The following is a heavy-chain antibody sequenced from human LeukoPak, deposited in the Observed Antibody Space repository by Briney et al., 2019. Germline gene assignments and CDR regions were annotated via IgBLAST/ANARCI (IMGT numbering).Heavy chain of an antibody. Sequence: ASVKISCRASGYTFTDYYIFWVRQAPGQGLEWMGWINCNNGGTQYAEKFQGRVTMTRDTSITTAYMGLSSLRSDDTAIYYCARYKGGSNNLDYWGQGTLVTVSS. CDR1: GYTFTDYY. D-gene: IGHD1-26*01. V-gene: IGHV1-2*02. J-gene: IGHJ4*02. CDR3: ARYKGGSNNLDY. CDR2: INCNNGGT.